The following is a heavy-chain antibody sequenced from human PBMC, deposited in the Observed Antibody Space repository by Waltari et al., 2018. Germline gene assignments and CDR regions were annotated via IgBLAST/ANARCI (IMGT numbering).Heavy chain of an antibody. CDR3: ARGGGGDWEWFDP. V-gene: IGHV4-59*01. CDR1: GGSISGLY. J-gene: IGHJ5*02. CDR2: IYYTGST. D-gene: IGHD2-21*02. Sequence: QVQLQESGPSLLKPSETQSLISTVSGGSISGLYWSWVRQPPGKGLYWIGYIYYTGSTNFNPSLKSRVTMSVDTSKNQFSLKLSSVTAADTAFYYCARGGGGDWEWFDPWGQGTLVTVSS.